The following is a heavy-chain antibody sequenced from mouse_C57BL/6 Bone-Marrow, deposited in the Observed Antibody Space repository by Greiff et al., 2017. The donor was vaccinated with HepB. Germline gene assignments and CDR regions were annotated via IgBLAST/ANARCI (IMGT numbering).Heavy chain of an antibody. Sequence: QVQLQQSGAELARPGASVKLSCKASGYTFTSYGISWVKQRTGQGLEWIGEIYPRSGNTYYNEKFKGKATLTADKSSSTAYMELRSLTSEDSAVYFCAREGRSSAWFAYWGQGTLVTVSA. V-gene: IGHV1-81*01. CDR3: AREGRSSAWFAY. CDR1: GYTFTSYG. J-gene: IGHJ3*01. D-gene: IGHD1-1*01. CDR2: IYPRSGNT.